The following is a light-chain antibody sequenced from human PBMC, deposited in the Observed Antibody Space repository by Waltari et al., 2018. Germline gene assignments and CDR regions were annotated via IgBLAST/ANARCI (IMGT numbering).Light chain of an antibody. J-gene: IGKJ2*01. CDR3: QQYDSSPPRYT. CDR1: QSVSSSN. Sequence: DIVLTQSPGTLSLSAGERATLSCRASQSVSSSNLAWYQQKPGQAPRLLIYGASRRATDIPDRFSGSGSGTDFTLMISRLEPEDFAVYHCQQYDSSPPRYTFGQGTMLEI. CDR2: GAS. V-gene: IGKV3-20*01.